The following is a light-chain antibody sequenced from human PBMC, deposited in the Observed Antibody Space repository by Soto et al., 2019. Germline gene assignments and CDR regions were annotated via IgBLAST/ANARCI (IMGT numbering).Light chain of an antibody. V-gene: IGKV1-39*01. CDR3: QQSYSIPIT. Sequence: DIQMTQSPSSLSASVGDRVTITCRPSQSISRHLNWYQQKPGKAPKLLIYAAFRLQSGVPSSFSGSGSGTDFTLNISSLQPVDFATYYCQQSYSIPITFGQGTRLEIK. CDR2: AAF. CDR1: QSISRH. J-gene: IGKJ5*01.